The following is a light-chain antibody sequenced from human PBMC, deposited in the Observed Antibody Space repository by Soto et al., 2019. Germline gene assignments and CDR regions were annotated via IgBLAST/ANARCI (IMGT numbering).Light chain of an antibody. CDR3: CSYAGSSTFV. Sequence: QSALTQPRSVSGSPGQSVTISCTGTSSDVGAYNYVSWYQQHPGKAPKLMIYDVNQRPSGVPDRFSGSKSGNTASLTISGLQAEDEADYYCCSYAGSSTFVFGTGTKVTVL. CDR1: SSDVGAYNY. V-gene: IGLV2-11*01. J-gene: IGLJ1*01. CDR2: DVN.